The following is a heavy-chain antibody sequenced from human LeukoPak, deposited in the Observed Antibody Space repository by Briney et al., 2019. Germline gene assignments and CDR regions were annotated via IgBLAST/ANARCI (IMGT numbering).Heavy chain of an antibody. Sequence: PSETLSLTCSVSGGSINSHYWSWIRQPPGKRLEWIGYIFNTGNTNYNPSLASRVTMSVDTSRAQFFLRLGPVTAADTAIYYCASRPADTTWYGVFDYWSQGTLVTVSP. CDR2: IFNTGNT. D-gene: IGHD3-10*01. CDR3: ASRPADTTWYGVFDY. J-gene: IGHJ4*02. CDR1: GGSINSHY. V-gene: IGHV4-59*11.